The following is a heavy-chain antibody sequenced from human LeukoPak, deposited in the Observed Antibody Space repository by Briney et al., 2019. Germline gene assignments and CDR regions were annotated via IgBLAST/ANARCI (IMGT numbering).Heavy chain of an antibody. D-gene: IGHD3-3*01. CDR2: IYTSGST. J-gene: IGHJ4*02. CDR3: ARGRYDFWSGYSTTFDY. CDR1: GGSISSYY. V-gene: IGHV4-4*07. Sequence: SETLSLTCTVSGGSISSYYWSWIRQPAGKGLEWIGRIYTSGSTNYNPSLKSRVTMSVDTSKNQFSLKLSSVTAADTAVYYCARGRYDFWSGYSTTFDYWGQGTLVTVSS.